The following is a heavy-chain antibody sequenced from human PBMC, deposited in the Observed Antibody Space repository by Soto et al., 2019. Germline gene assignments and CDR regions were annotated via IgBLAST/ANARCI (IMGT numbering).Heavy chain of an antibody. V-gene: IGHV4-39*01. Sequence: QLLLQESGPGLVKPSETLSLTCTVSGGSSSSTTYYWGWIRQSPGKGLEWIGNIYSGRNTYYNPSLKSRVTISVDTSKSHLSLQLISVTAADTAVYYCAGQSYASRGDFYAYWGQGTLVTVSS. J-gene: IGHJ4*02. CDR1: GGSSSSTTYY. D-gene: IGHD2-21*01. CDR3: AGQSYASRGDFYAY. CDR2: IYSGRNT.